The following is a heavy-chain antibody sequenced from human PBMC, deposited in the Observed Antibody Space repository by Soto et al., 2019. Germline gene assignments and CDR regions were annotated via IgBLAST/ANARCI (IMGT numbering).Heavy chain of an antibody. CDR2: IIPIFGTA. Sequence: QVQLVQSGAEVKKPGSSVKVSCKASGGTFSSYAISWVRQAPGQGLEWMGGIIPIFGTANYAQKFQGRVTITADESTSTADMELSSLRSEDTAVYYCARDPRSPVHYYYGMDVWGQGTTVTVSS. CDR3: ARDPRSPVHYYYGMDV. V-gene: IGHV1-69*01. CDR1: GGTFSSYA. J-gene: IGHJ6*02.